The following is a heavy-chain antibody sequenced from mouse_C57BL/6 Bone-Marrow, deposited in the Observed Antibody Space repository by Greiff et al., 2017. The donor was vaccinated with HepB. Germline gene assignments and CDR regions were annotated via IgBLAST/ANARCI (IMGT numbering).Heavy chain of an antibody. CDR3: ARHEEGDGYYQGFAY. V-gene: IGHV1-62-2*01. CDR2: FYPGSGSI. D-gene: IGHD2-3*01. Sequence: QVHVKQSGAELVKPGASVKLSCKASGYTFTEYTIHWVKQRSGQGLEWIGWFYPGSGSIKYNEKFKDKATLTADKSSSTVYMELSRLTSEDSAVYVCARHEEGDGYYQGFAYWGQGTLVTVSA. J-gene: IGHJ3*01. CDR1: GYTFTEYT.